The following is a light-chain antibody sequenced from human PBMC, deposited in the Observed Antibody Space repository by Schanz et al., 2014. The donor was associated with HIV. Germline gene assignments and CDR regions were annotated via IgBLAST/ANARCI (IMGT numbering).Light chain of an antibody. CDR3: GAYAGRHNYV. CDR2: DVT. J-gene: IGLJ1*01. V-gene: IGLV2-8*01. CDR1: SSDVGSYNY. Sequence: QSALTQPASVSGSPGQSINISCTGTSSDVGSYNYVSWYQQRPGKAPKLMIYDVTKRPSGVPDRFSGSKSGNTASLTVSGLQAEDEADYYCGAYAGRHNYVFRTGTKLTVL.